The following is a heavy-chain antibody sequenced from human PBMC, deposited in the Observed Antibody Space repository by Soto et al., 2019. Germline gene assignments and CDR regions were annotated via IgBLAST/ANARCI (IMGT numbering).Heavy chain of an antibody. CDR2: TRNKANSYTT. D-gene: IGHD4-17*01. Sequence: GGSLRLSCAASGFSFSDHYMDWVRQAPGKGLEWVGRTRNKANSYTTEYAASVKGRFTISRDDSKNSLYLQMNSLRAEDTAVYYCARDFTVTRYYYYGMDVWGQGTTVTVSS. J-gene: IGHJ6*02. CDR3: ARDFTVTRYYYYGMDV. CDR1: GFSFSDHY. V-gene: IGHV3-72*01.